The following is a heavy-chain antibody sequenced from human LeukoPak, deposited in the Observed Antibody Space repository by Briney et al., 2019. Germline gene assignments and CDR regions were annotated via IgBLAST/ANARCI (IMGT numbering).Heavy chain of an antibody. CDR1: GGSISSYY. CDR2: IYYSGST. J-gene: IGHJ4*02. V-gene: IGHV4-59*08. CDR3: ARHTSYYDFWSGFDY. Sequence: PSETLSLTCTVSGGSISSYYWSWIRQPPGKGLEWIEYIYYSGSTNYNPSLKSRVTISVDTSKNQFSLKLSSVTAADTAVYYCARHTSYYDFWSGFDYWGQGTLVTVSS. D-gene: IGHD3-3*01.